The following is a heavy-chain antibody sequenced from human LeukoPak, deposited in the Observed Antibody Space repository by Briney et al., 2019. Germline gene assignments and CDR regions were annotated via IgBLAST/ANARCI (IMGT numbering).Heavy chain of an antibody. CDR2: IIPIFGRA. CDR1: GGTFSSYA. J-gene: IGHJ4*02. V-gene: IGHV1-69*05. D-gene: IGHD5-18*01. CDR3: ASGYSYGYSGDY. Sequence: SVKVSCKASGGTFSSYAISWVRQAPGQGLEWMGRIIPIFGRANYAQKFQGRVTITTDESTSTAYMELSSLRSEDTAVYYCASGYSYGYSGDYWGQGTLVTVSS.